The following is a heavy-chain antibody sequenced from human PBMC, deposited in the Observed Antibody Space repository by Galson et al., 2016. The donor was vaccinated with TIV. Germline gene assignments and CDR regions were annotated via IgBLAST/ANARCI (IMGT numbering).Heavy chain of an antibody. Sequence: SETLSLTCAVSGDSITSSNWWSWVRQPPGKGLEWIGDVYYGGSPNFHPSLQSRVTMSLDRSKNQFSLRLGSVTAADTAVYYCARGGSVTESFFDFWGQGILVTVSS. D-gene: IGHD2-21*02. CDR2: VYYGGSP. V-gene: IGHV4-4*02. CDR1: GDSITSSNW. CDR3: ARGGSVTESFFDF. J-gene: IGHJ4*02.